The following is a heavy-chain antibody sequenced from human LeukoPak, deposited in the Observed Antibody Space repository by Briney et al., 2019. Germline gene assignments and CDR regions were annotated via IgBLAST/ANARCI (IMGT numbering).Heavy chain of an antibody. J-gene: IGHJ6*02. CDR2: IWYDGSNK. D-gene: IGHD2-2*01. V-gene: IGHV3-33*01. CDR1: GFTFSSYG. CDR3: ARNLLLWPHYYYYGMDV. Sequence: GGSLRLSCAASGFTFSSYGTHWVRQAPGKGLEWVAVIWYDGSNKYYADSVKGRFTISRDNSKNTLYLQMNSLRAEDTAVYYCARNLLLWPHYYYYGMDVWGQGTTVTVSS.